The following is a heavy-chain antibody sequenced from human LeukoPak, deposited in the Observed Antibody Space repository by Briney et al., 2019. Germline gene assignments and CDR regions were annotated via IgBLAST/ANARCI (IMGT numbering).Heavy chain of an antibody. CDR1: GGSFSGYY. CDR3: ARGPGNDY. CDR2: INHSGST. J-gene: IGHJ4*02. V-gene: IGHV4-34*01. Sequence: PSETLSLTCAVCGGSFSGYYWSWIRQPPGKGLEWIGEINHSGSTNYNPSLKSRVTISVDTSKNQFSLKLSSVTAADTAVYYCARGPGNDYWGQGTLVTVSS.